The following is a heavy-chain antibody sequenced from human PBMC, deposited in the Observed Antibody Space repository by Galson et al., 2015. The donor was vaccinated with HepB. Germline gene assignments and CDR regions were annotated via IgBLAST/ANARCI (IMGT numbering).Heavy chain of an antibody. J-gene: IGHJ3*02. V-gene: IGHV7-4-1*01. CDR3: ARDYYDSSGYSPPHDAIDI. CDR1: GYTFTSYA. CDR2: INTNTGNP. D-gene: IGHD3-22*01. Sequence: SVKVSCKASGYTFTSYAMNWVRQAPGQGLEWMGWINTNTGNPTYAQGFTGRFVFSLDTPVSTAYLQICSLKAEDTAVYYCARDYYDSSGYSPPHDAIDIWGQGTMVTVSS.